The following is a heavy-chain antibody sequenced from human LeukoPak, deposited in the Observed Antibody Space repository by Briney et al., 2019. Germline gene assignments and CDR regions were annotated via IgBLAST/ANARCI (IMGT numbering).Heavy chain of an antibody. CDR3: ANWIGSSSRDY. D-gene: IGHD6-6*01. Sequence: GGSLRLSCAASGFTFSAYAMTWVRQAPGKGLEWVSGINSNGDEIYYADSVRGRFTISRDNSNNALYLQMDSLRAEDTAVYYCANWIGSSSRDYWGQGTLVTVSS. CDR1: GFTFSAYA. V-gene: IGHV3-23*01. CDR2: INSNGDEI. J-gene: IGHJ4*02.